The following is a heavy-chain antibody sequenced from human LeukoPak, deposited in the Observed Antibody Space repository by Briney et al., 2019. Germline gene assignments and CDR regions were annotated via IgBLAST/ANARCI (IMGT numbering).Heavy chain of an antibody. CDR3: ARHRGSVFKGYMDV. V-gene: IGHV3-33*01. Sequence: GGSLRLSCAASGFTLGNHGMHWVRQAPGKGLEWVAIIYSDGVNKYCTDSMKGRFTISRDTSKNTLFLEMESLRTEDTAVYYCARHRGSVFKGYMDVWGKGTTVTVSS. J-gene: IGHJ6*03. CDR2: IYSDGVNK. D-gene: IGHD2-8*01. CDR1: GFTLGNHG.